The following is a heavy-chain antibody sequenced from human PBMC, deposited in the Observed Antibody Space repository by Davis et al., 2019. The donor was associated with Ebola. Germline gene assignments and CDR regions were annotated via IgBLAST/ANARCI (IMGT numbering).Heavy chain of an antibody. CDR3: ARGRSAGIDY. Sequence: MPSETLSLTCTVSGGSISSYYWSWIRQPPGKGLEWIGYIYYRGSTNYNPSLKSRVTISVDTSKNQFSLKLSSVTAADTAVYYCARGRSAGIDYWGQGTLVTVSS. J-gene: IGHJ4*02. CDR1: GGSISSYY. V-gene: IGHV4-59*12. CDR2: IYYRGST.